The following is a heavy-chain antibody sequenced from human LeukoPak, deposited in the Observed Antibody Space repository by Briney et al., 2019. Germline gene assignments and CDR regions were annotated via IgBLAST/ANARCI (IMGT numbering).Heavy chain of an antibody. D-gene: IGHD3-9*01. V-gene: IGHV3-21*01. CDR3: AREYDTLTGYCDY. Sequence: GGSLRLSCAASGFTFSSYSMNWVRQAPGKGLEWVSSISSSSSYIYYADSVEGRFTISRDNAKNSLYLQMNSLRAEDTAVYYCAREYDTLTGYCDYWGQGTLVTVSS. CDR2: ISSSSSYI. CDR1: GFTFSSYS. J-gene: IGHJ4*02.